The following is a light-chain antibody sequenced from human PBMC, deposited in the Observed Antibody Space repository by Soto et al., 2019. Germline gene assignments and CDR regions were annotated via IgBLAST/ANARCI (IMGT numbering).Light chain of an antibody. Sequence: SVLTQPPSVSGSPGQSVTISCTGTSSDVGSYNRVSWYQQPPGTAPKLMIYEVSNRPSGVPDRFSGSKSGNTASLTISGLQAEDEADYYCSLYTSSSTFYVFGTGTKVTVL. J-gene: IGLJ1*01. CDR1: SSDVGSYNR. V-gene: IGLV2-18*01. CDR3: SLYTSSSTFYV. CDR2: EVS.